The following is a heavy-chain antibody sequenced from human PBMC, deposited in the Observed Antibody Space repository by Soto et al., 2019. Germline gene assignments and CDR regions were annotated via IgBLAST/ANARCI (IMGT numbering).Heavy chain of an antibody. Sequence: ASVKVSCKASGGTFSSYAISWVRQAPGQGLEWMGGIIPIFGTANYAQKFQGRVTITADESTSTAYMELSSLRSEDTAVYYCARDSVESDGYYYYGMDVWGQGTTVTVSS. CDR2: IIPIFGTA. V-gene: IGHV1-69*13. J-gene: IGHJ6*02. CDR1: GGTFSSYA. CDR3: ARDSVESDGYYYYGMDV. D-gene: IGHD2-15*01.